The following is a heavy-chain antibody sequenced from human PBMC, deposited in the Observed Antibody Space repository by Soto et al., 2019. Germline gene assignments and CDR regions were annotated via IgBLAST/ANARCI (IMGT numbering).Heavy chain of an antibody. CDR1: GGSFSGYY. Sequence: SETLSLTCAVYGGSFSGYYWSWIRQPPGKGLEWIGEINHSGSTNYNPSLKSRVTISVDTSKNQFSLKLSSVTAADTAVYYCARGRVGGGSCCIFDYWGQGTLVTVSS. D-gene: IGHD2-15*01. CDR2: INHSGST. CDR3: ARGRVGGGSCCIFDY. J-gene: IGHJ4*02. V-gene: IGHV4-34*01.